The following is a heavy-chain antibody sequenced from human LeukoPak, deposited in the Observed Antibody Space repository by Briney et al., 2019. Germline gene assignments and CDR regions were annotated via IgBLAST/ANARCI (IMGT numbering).Heavy chain of an antibody. CDR1: GFTFSSYA. D-gene: IGHD2-2*01. Sequence: GGSLRLSCAASGFTFSSYAMSWVRQAPGKGLEWVSGISGSGGSTYYADSVKGRFTISRDNSKNTLYLQMNSLRAEDTAVYYCAKRGDCSSARCQYYHYYYMDVWGKGTTVTVSS. CDR2: ISGSGGST. J-gene: IGHJ6*03. V-gene: IGHV3-23*01. CDR3: AKRGDCSSARCQYYHYYYMDV.